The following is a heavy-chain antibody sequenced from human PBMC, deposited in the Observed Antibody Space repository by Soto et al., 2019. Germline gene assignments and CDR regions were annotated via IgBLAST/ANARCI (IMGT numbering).Heavy chain of an antibody. CDR3: ARDVPTVTTGGPDY. CDR1: GYTFTSYG. J-gene: IGHJ4*02. D-gene: IGHD4-17*01. V-gene: IGHV1-18*01. CDR2: ISAYNGNT. Sequence: QVQLVQSGVEVEKPGASVKVSCKASGYTFTSYGVSWVRQAPGQGLEWMGWISAYNGNTNYAQKFQGRVTMTTDTSTRTAYRELRSLKADDTAVYYCARDVPTVTTGGPDYWGQGTMVTVSS.